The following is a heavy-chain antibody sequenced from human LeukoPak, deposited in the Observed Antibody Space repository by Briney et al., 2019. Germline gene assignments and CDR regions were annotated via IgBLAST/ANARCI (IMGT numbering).Heavy chain of an antibody. Sequence: SQTLSLTCTVSGGSISSGGHYWSWIRQHPGKGLEWIGHITDSGNTYYNPSLESRITTSTDTSKNQFSLKLRSVTAADTAVYYCATCRDEFGDYGFTSWGQGTLVTVSS. CDR2: ITDSGNT. CDR1: GGSISSGGHY. V-gene: IGHV4-31*03. D-gene: IGHD4-17*01. J-gene: IGHJ5*02. CDR3: ATCRDEFGDYGFTS.